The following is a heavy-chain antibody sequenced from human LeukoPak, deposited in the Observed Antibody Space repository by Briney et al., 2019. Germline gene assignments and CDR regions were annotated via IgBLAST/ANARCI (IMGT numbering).Heavy chain of an antibody. D-gene: IGHD1-1*01. CDR1: GGSISNYY. J-gene: IGHJ3*02. CDR3: VREDATTGAFDN. V-gene: IGHV4-4*07. Sequence: PSETLSLTCTVSGGSISNYYWSWIRQPAGKALEWIGRIYSSGSTNYNSSLKSRVTMSVDTSKNQFSLKLGSVTAADTAVYYCVREDATTGAFDNWGQGTMVTVSS. CDR2: IYSSGST.